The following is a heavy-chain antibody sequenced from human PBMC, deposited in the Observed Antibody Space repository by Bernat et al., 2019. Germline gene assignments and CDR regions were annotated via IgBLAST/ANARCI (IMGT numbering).Heavy chain of an antibody. CDR1: GFTFSSYW. J-gene: IGHJ5*02. Sequence: EVQLVESGGGLVQPGGSLRLSCAASGFTFSSYWMSWVRQAPGKGLEWVANIKQDGSEKYYVDSVKGRFTISRDNAKNSLYLQMNSLRAEDTAVYYCARASNDYGSGSYWVWASWFDPWGQGTLVTVSS. CDR3: ARASNDYGSGSYWVWASWFDP. V-gene: IGHV3-7*04. D-gene: IGHD3-10*01. CDR2: IKQDGSEK.